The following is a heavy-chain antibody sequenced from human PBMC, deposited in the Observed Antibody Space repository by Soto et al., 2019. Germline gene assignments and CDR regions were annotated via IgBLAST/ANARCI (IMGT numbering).Heavy chain of an antibody. D-gene: IGHD3-3*01. CDR2: ISWNSASI. V-gene: IGHV3-9*01. CDR3: VKDWVHDFWNGYFNF. CDR1: GFTFDDYA. J-gene: IGHJ4*02. Sequence: GGPLRLSCAASGFTFDDYAMHWVRQVPGKGLEWVSGISWNSASIGYADSVKGRFTTSRDNAKNSLYLEMKSLKTEDTALYYLVKDWVHDFWNGYFNFWGQGTPVTSPQ.